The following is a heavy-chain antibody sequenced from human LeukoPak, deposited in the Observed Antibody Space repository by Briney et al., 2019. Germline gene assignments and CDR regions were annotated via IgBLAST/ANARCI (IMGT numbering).Heavy chain of an antibody. CDR3: AKVDRGDYSSSPVPYYNYYMNV. V-gene: IGHV3-21*01. Sequence: GGSLGLSCAAPGFTFSYYSMNWGRQAPGRGLGWVSCISSSSSLIFYSDSVRGRFTISRDNAKNLLYLHMNSLRVEDTAVYYCAKVDRGDYSSSPVPYYNYYMNVWGKGTTVTVSS. CDR1: GFTFSYYS. CDR2: ISSSSSLI. J-gene: IGHJ6*03. D-gene: IGHD6-13*01.